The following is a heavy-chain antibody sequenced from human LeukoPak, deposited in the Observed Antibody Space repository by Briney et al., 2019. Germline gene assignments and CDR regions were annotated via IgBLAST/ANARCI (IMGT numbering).Heavy chain of an antibody. D-gene: IGHD1-26*01. CDR3: VKDSRPRYSGSPPAY. V-gene: IGHV3-7*03. CDR2: INKDGGEK. CDR1: GFTFSSYC. J-gene: IGHJ4*02. Sequence: GGSLSLSCAASGFTFSSYCMSWVRQAPGKGLEWVANINKDGGEKYYVDSVKGRFTISRDNAKNSLYLQMNSLRADDTAVYYCVKDSRPRYSGSPPAYWGQGTLVTVSS.